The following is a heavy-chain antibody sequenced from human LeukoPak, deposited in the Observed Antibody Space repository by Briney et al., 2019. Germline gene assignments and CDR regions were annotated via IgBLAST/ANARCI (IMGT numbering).Heavy chain of an antibody. D-gene: IGHD3-10*02. CDR1: GGSISSSNW. Sequence: PSETLSLTCAVSGGSISSSNWWSWVRQPPGMGLEWIGEIYHSGSTNYNPSLKSRVTISVDKSKNQFSLKLSSVTAADTAVYYCARRITMSPRFDPWGQGTLVTVSS. J-gene: IGHJ5*02. CDR2: IYHSGST. CDR3: ARRITMSPRFDP. V-gene: IGHV4-4*02.